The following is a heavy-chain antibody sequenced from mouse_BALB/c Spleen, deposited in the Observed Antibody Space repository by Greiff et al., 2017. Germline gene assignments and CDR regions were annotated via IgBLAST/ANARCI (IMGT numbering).Heavy chain of an antibody. CDR3: ARHGESHYGYYAMDY. J-gene: IGHJ4*01. V-gene: IGHV5-6-5*01. D-gene: IGHD1-2*01. CDR2: ISSGGST. CDR1: GFTFSSYA. Sequence: EVQVVESGGGLVKPGGSLKLSCAASGFTFSSYAMSWVRQTPEKRLEWVASISSGGSTYYPDSVKGRFTISRDNAKNTLYLQMSSLKSEDTAMYYCARHGESHYGYYAMDYWGQGTSVTVSS.